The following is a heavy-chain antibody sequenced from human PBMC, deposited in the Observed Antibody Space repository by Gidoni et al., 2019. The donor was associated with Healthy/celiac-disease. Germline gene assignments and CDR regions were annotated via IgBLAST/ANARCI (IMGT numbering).Heavy chain of an antibody. CDR1: GGSFSGYY. Sequence: QVQLQQWGAGLLKPSETLYLTCAVSGGSFSGYYWSWIRQPPGKGLEWIVEINHSGSTNYNPPLKSRVTISVDTSKNQFALKLSSVTAADTAVYYCARAPRQLVRAFDIWGQGTMVTVSS. CDR3: ARAPRQLVRAFDI. J-gene: IGHJ3*02. D-gene: IGHD6-6*01. CDR2: INHSGST. V-gene: IGHV4-34*01.